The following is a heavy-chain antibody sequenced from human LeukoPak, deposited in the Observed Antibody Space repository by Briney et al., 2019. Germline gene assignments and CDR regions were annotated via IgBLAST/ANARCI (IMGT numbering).Heavy chain of an antibody. CDR1: GYTFTSNY. CDR2: IYPRDGST. V-gene: IGHV1-46*01. CDR3: ARGPGPFDP. J-gene: IGHJ5*02. Sequence: ASVKVSCKASGYTFTSNYIHWVRQAPGQGLEWMGMIYPRDGSTSYAQKFQGRVTMTRDTSTSTVYMELSSLRSEDTAVYYCARGPGPFDPWGQGTLVTVSS.